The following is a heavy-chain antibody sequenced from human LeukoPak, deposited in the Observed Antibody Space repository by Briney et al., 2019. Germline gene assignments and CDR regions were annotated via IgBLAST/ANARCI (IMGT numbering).Heavy chain of an antibody. CDR2: LNWNGGTT. CDR3: ARGKYPDNDDYMGV. J-gene: IGHJ6*03. Sequence: GGSLRLSCAASGFTFDDHGMSWVRQAPGKGLEWVSGLNWNGGTTVYADSVKGRFTISRDNAKNSLYLQMNSLRVEDTALYYCARGKYPDNDDYMGVWGKGTTVTISS. D-gene: IGHD1-1*01. V-gene: IGHV3-20*04. CDR1: GFTFDDHG.